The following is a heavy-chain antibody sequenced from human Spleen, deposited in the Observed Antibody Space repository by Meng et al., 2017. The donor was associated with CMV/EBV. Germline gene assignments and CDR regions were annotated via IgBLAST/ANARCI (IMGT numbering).Heavy chain of an antibody. Sequence: SVKVSCKTSCYTFTNYNFSWVRQAPGRGLEWLGWISTYNGNTNFAHNFQGRVTMTTDPSTSTVYLELRSLRSDDTAVYYCARFDIGSDYWGQGTLVTVSS. CDR2: ISTYNGNT. CDR3: ARFDIGSDY. CDR1: CYTFTNYN. V-gene: IGHV1-18*01. D-gene: IGHD5/OR15-5a*01. J-gene: IGHJ4*02.